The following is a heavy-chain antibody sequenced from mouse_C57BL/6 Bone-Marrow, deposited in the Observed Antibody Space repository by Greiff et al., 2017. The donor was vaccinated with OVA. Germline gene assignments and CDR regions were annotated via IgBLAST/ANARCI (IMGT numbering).Heavy chain of an antibody. CDR1: GYTFTDYY. CDR2: INPNNGGT. Sequence: VQLQQSGPELVKPGASVKISCKASGYTFTDYYMNWVKQSHGKSLEWIGDINPNNGGTSYNQKFKGKATLTVDKSSSTAYMELRSLTSEDSAVYYCASQGLLDYWGQGTTLTVSS. CDR3: ASQGLLDY. J-gene: IGHJ2*01. V-gene: IGHV1-26*01. D-gene: IGHD2-3*01.